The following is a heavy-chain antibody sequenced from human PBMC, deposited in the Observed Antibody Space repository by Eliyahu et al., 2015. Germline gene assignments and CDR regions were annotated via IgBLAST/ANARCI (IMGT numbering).Heavy chain of an antibody. V-gene: IGHV4-59*01. CDR1: GASINTYX. Sequence: QVQLQESGPGLVKPSETLSLTCTXSGASINTYXWSWTRQPPGKGLEWIGXIYYSGSXNYNPSLKSRATISVDTSKNQFSLKLSSVTAADTAVYYCARDSSGWYGAIDYWGQGTLVTVSS. D-gene: IGHD6-19*01. CDR2: IYYSGSX. J-gene: IGHJ4*02. CDR3: ARDSSGWYGAIDY.